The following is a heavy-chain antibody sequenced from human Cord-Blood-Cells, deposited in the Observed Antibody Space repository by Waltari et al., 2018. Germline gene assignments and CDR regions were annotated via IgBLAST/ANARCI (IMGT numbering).Heavy chain of an antibody. D-gene: IGHD5-12*01. V-gene: IGHV4-34*01. CDR3: ARSATNNWFDP. CDR1: GGSFSGYS. CDR2: INHSGST. J-gene: IGHJ5*02. Sequence: QVQLQQWGAGLLKPSETLSLTCAVYGGSFSGYSWSWIRQPPGKGLEWIGEINHSGSTNYNPSLKNRVTISVDTSKNQFSLKLSSVTAADTAVYYCARSATNNWFDPWGQGTLVTVSS.